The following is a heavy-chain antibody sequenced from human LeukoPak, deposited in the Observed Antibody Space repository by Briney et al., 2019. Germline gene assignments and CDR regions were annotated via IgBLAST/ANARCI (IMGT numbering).Heavy chain of an antibody. CDR1: GYSFTGYY. V-gene: IGHV1-2*02. CDR2: INPNGGGT. J-gene: IGHJ5*02. CDR3: ARGVAPAGKRLDP. Sequence: ASVKVSCKTSGYSFTGYYIHWVRQAPGQGFEWLGWINPNGGGTFYAQKFQDSVTMTRDTSINTAYMELRTLRLDDTAMYYCARGVAPAGKRLDPWGQGTLITVSS. D-gene: IGHD6-13*01.